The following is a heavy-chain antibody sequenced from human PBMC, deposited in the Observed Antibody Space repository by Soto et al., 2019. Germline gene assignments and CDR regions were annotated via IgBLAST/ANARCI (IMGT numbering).Heavy chain of an antibody. V-gene: IGHV3-30-3*01. CDR1: GFTFSSYA. Sequence: GGSLRLSCAASGFTFSSYAMHWVRQAPCKGLEWVAVISYDGSNKYYADSVKGRFTISRDNSKNTLYLQMNSLRAEDTAVYYCARDLVLQSIFSGPWFDPWGQGTLVTVS. J-gene: IGHJ5*02. CDR2: ISYDGSNK. CDR3: ARDLVLQSIFSGPWFDP. D-gene: IGHD3-9*01.